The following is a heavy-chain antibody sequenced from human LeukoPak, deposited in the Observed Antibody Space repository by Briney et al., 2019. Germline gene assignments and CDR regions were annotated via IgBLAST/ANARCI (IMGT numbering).Heavy chain of an antibody. Sequence: SETLSLTYTVSGGSMNNYYWNWIRQSPEKGLEWIGFIYNSGNTKYNPSLKSRVTISEDTSKNQFSLTLRSVTTADTAVYYCARKTGDMLTGYSIDIWGQGTMITVSS. CDR3: ARKTGDMLTGYSIDI. J-gene: IGHJ3*02. CDR2: IYNSGNT. V-gene: IGHV4-59*01. D-gene: IGHD3-9*01. CDR1: GGSMNNYY.